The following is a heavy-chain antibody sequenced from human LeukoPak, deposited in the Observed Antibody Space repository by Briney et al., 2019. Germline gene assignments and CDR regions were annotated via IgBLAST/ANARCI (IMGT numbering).Heavy chain of an antibody. D-gene: IGHD3-22*01. CDR1: GGTFSSYA. V-gene: IGHV1-69*13. J-gene: IGHJ6*02. CDR2: IIPIFGTA. Sequence: SVKVSCKASGGTFSSYAISWVRQAPGQGLEWMGGIIPIFGTANYAQKFQGRVTITADESTSTAYMELSSLRFEDTAVYYCARVWADPYDSSGYYYYYYYGMDVWGQGTTVTVSS. CDR3: ARVWADPYDSSGYYYYYYYGMDV.